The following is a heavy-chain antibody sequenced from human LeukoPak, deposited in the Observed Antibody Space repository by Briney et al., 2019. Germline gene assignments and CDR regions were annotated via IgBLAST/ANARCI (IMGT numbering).Heavy chain of an antibody. Sequence: GGSLRLSCAASGFTFSSYSMNWVRQAPGKGLEWVSYISSSGSTIYYADSVKGRFTISRDNAKNSLYLQMNSLRAEDTAVYYCAREGRLVGDYGNYFDYWGQGTLVTVSS. J-gene: IGHJ4*02. CDR3: AREGRLVGDYGNYFDY. V-gene: IGHV3-48*04. CDR1: GFTFSSYS. CDR2: ISSSGSTI. D-gene: IGHD4-17*01.